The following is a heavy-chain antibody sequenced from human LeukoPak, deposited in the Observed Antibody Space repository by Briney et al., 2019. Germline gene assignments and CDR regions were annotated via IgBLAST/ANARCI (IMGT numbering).Heavy chain of an antibody. CDR3: ARDSSGWYEGNYFDY. CDR1: GGSLSSYY. Sequence: PSETLSLTCTVSGGSLSSYYWSWIRQPAGKGLEWIGRIYTSGSTNYNPSLKSRVTMSVDTSKNQFSLKLSSVTAADTAVYYCARDSSGWYEGNYFDYWGQGTLVTVSS. V-gene: IGHV4-4*07. J-gene: IGHJ4*02. CDR2: IYTSGST. D-gene: IGHD6-19*01.